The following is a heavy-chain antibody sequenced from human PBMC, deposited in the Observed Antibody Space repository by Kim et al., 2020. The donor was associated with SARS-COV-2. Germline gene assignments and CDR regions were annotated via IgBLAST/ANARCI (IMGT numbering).Heavy chain of an antibody. CDR1: GFTFSSYG. D-gene: IGHD1-26*01. J-gene: IGHJ5*01. CDR2: ICYAGTNN. V-gene: IGHV3-33*01. Sequence: GGSLRLSCAASGFTFSSYGMHWVRQAPGKRLVWVAFICYAGTNNYYAASVMGRFPISSDNSKNPLYLQMTRLRSEDSAVYYCPSDGVSYYPWYCFYSCG. CDR3: PSDGVSYYPWYCFYS.